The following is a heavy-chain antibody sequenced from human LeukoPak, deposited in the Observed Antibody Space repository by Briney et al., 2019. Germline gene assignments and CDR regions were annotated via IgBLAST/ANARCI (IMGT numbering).Heavy chain of an antibody. V-gene: IGHV3-23*01. CDR1: GFAFSSYA. CDR2: ISGSGGST. CDR3: AKVGSSSWYVHY. D-gene: IGHD6-13*01. J-gene: IGHJ4*02. Sequence: GGSLRLSCAASGFAFSSYAMSWVRQAPGKGLEWVSAISGSGGSTYYADSVKGRFTISRDNSKNTLYLQMNSLRAEDTAVYYCAKVGSSSWYVHYWGQGTLVTVSS.